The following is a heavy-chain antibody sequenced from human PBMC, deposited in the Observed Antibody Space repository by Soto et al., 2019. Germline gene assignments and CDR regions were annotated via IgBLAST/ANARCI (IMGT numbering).Heavy chain of an antibody. D-gene: IGHD6-6*01. CDR1: GYTFTGYY. Sequence: VASVKASCKASGYTFTGYYMHWVRQAPGQGLEWMGWINPNSGGTNYAQKFQGRVTMTRDTSISTAYMELSRLRSDDTAVYYCARASIAARWAYFDYWGQGTLVTVSS. CDR2: INPNSGGT. V-gene: IGHV1-2*02. CDR3: ARASIAARWAYFDY. J-gene: IGHJ4*02.